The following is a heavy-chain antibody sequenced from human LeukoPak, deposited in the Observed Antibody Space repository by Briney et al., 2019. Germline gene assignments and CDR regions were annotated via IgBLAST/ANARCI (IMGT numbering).Heavy chain of an antibody. CDR2: FDPEDGET. CDR1: GYTLTELS. D-gene: IGHD2-2*01. CDR3: ATTGYCSSTSCSNWLDP. Sequence: ASVKVSCKVSGYTLTELSMHWVRQAPGKGLEWMGGFDPEDGETIYAQKFQGRVTMTEDTSTDTAYMELSSLRSEDTAVYYCATTGYCSSTSCSNWLDPWGQGTLVTVSS. V-gene: IGHV1-24*01. J-gene: IGHJ5*02.